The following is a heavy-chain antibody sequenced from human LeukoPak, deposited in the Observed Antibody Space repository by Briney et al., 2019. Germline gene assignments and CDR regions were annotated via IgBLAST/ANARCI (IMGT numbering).Heavy chain of an antibody. CDR2: AWYDGTNK. CDR3: ARDPGVRWLVGFDY. D-gene: IGHD6-19*01. CDR1: GFTFSSYG. J-gene: IGHJ4*02. Sequence: PGGSLRLSCAASGFTFSSYGMHWVRQAPGKGLEWVADAWYDGTNKYYADSVKGRFTISRDNSKNTLYLQMNSLRAEDTAVYYCARDPGVRWLVGFDYWGQGTLVTVSS. V-gene: IGHV3-33*01.